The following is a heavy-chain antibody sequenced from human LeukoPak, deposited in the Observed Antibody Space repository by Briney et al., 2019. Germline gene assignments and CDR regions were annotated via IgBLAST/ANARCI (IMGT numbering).Heavy chain of an antibody. Sequence: PGGSLRLSCAASGFTFSSYSMNWVRQAPGKGLEWVSSISSSSSYIYYADSVKGRFTISRDNAKNSLYLQMNSLRAEDSAVYYCARGDGGAAEYDYWGQGTLVTVSS. J-gene: IGHJ4*02. V-gene: IGHV3-21*01. D-gene: IGHD1-26*01. CDR1: GFTFSSYS. CDR3: ARGDGGAAEYDY. CDR2: ISSSSSYI.